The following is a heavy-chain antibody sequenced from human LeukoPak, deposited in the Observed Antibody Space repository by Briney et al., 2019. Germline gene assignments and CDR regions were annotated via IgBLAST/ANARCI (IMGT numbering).Heavy chain of an antibody. J-gene: IGHJ5*02. CDR2: ISGSGGST. Sequence: GGSLRLSCAASGFTFSSYAMSWVRQAPGKGLEWVSAISGSGGSTYYADSVKGRFTISRDNSKNTLYLQMNSLRAEDTAVYYCARARRAPMVRGVINWFDPWGQGTLVTVSS. D-gene: IGHD3-10*01. CDR1: GFTFSSYA. CDR3: ARARRAPMVRGVINWFDP. V-gene: IGHV3-23*01.